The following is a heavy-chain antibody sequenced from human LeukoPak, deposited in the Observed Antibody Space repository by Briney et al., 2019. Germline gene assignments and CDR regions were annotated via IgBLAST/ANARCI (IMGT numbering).Heavy chain of an antibody. CDR1: GLSLNSHGAG. D-gene: IGHD1-20*01. CDR3: VHNLRYSNNWFLAASSFDD. J-gene: IGHJ4*02. V-gene: IGHV2-5*01. Sequence: SGPTLVKPTQTLTLTCTFSGLSLNSHGAGAGWIRQPPGKALEWLALIYWTDDIRYSSSLKNRLTITKDTSKGQVVLTMTNMDPADTATYFCVHNLRYSNNWFLAASSFDDWGQGILVTVSS. CDR2: IYWTDDI.